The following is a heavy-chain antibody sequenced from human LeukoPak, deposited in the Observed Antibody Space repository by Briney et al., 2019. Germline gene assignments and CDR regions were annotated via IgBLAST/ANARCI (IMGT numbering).Heavy chain of an antibody. Sequence: GGSLRLSCAASGFTFRTYAMHWVRQAPGKGLEWISCISSGSGSIYYPDSVKGRFTISRDNAKNSLYLQMNSLRDEDTAVYYCARGSSRAFDYWGQGTLVTVSS. CDR3: ARGSSRAFDY. V-gene: IGHV3-48*02. D-gene: IGHD2-2*01. J-gene: IGHJ4*02. CDR2: ISSGSGSI. CDR1: GFTFRTYA.